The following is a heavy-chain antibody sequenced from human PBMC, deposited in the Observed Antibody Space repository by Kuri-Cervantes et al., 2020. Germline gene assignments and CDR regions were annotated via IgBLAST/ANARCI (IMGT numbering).Heavy chain of an antibody. Sequence: GGSLRLSCAASGFTFNIYSMNWVRQAPGKGLEWVSYISSSGSTIYYADSVKGRFTISRDNAKNSLYLQMNSMRAEDTAVYYCARGGYGSGSYYHYYYYYYYYYMDVWGKGTTVTVSS. V-gene: IGHV3-48*04. D-gene: IGHD3-10*01. CDR3: ARGGYGSGSYYHYYYYYYYYYMDV. J-gene: IGHJ6*03. CDR1: GFTFNIYS. CDR2: ISSSGSTI.